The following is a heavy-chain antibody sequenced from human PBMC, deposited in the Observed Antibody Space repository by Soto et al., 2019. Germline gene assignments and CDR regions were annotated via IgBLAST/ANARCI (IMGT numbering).Heavy chain of an antibody. Sequence: GGSLRLSCSASGFTFSSYAMHWVRQAPGKGLEYVSAISSNGGSTYYADSVKGRFTISRDNSKNTLYLQMSSLRAEDTAVYYCVKAPKTYTKTKYYYYYGMDVWGQGTTVTVSS. J-gene: IGHJ6*02. V-gene: IGHV3-64D*08. CDR2: ISSNGGST. CDR3: VKAPKTYTKTKYYYYYGMDV. D-gene: IGHD1-1*01. CDR1: GFTFSSYA.